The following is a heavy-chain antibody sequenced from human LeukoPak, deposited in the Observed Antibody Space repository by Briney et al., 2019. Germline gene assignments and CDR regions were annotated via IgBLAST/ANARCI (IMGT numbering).Heavy chain of an antibody. CDR1: GFTFSDYG. D-gene: IGHD1-26*01. V-gene: IGHV3-33*06. CDR3: AEDRGSYSTTADS. Sequence: HTGGSLRLSCAASGFTFSDYGIHWVRQAPGKGLEWVAVIWYDGTNKYYGDSVKGRFTISRDNSKNTLYLQMNSLRAEDTAVYYCAEDRGSYSTTADSWGQGTLVTVSS. CDR2: IWYDGTNK. J-gene: IGHJ5*01.